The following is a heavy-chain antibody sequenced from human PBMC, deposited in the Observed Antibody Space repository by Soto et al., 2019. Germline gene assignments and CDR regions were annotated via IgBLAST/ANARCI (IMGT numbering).Heavy chain of an antibody. CDR3: ARESARYCSSTSCSRQYFQH. Sequence: QVQLQQWGAGLLKPSETLSLTCAVYGGSFSGYYWSWIRQPPGKGLEWIGEINHSGSTNYNPSLKSRVTISVDTSRIQFSLRLSSVTAADTAVYYCARESARYCSSTSCSRQYFQHWGQGTLVTVSS. J-gene: IGHJ1*01. CDR1: GGSFSGYY. CDR2: INHSGST. V-gene: IGHV4-34*01. D-gene: IGHD2-2*01.